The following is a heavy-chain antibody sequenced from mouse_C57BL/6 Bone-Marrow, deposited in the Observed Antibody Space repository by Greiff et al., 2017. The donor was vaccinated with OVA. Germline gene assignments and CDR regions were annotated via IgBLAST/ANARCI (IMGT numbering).Heavy chain of an antibody. J-gene: IGHJ3*01. Sequence: VKLQQPGAELVMPGASVKLSCKASGYTFTSYWMHWVKQRPGQGLEWIGEIDPSDSYTNYNQKFKGKSTLTVDKSSSTAYMQLSSLTSEDSAVYYCARKGVYDGYYVSPWFAYWGQGTLVTVSA. CDR3: ARKGVYDGYYVSPWFAY. V-gene: IGHV1-69*01. CDR2: IDPSDSYT. CDR1: GYTFTSYW. D-gene: IGHD2-3*01.